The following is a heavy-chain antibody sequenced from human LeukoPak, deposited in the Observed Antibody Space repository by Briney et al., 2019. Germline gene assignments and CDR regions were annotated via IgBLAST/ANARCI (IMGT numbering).Heavy chain of an antibody. CDR1: GYTFTSYY. V-gene: IGHV1-46*01. CDR2: INPSGGST. CDR3: AKEVRIAAAGFFDY. J-gene: IGHJ4*02. Sequence: APVKVSCKASGYTFTSYYMHWVRQAPGQGLEWMGIINPSGGSTNYAQKFQGRVTMARDTSTSTVYMELSSLRSEDTAVYYCAKEVRIAAAGFFDYWGQGTLVTISS. D-gene: IGHD6-13*01.